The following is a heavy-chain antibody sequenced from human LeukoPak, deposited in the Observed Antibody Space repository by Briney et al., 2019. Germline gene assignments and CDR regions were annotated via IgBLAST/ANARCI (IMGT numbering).Heavy chain of an antibody. CDR1: GFSFTTYW. V-gene: IGHV5-51*01. D-gene: IGHD3-22*01. Sequence: PGESLTISCKASGFSFTTYWIGWVRQLPGKRLEWMGIIYPGTSDTRYSPSFQGQVYISVDKSISIAVLPCSSLRASDTAIYYCAEHFRYDSSVHSPLGSGGRGTRVPVSS. CDR3: AEHFRYDSSVHSPLGS. J-gene: IGHJ4*02. CDR2: IYPGTSDT.